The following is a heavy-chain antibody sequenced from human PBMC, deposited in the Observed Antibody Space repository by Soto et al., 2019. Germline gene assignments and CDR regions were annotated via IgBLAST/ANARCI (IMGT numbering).Heavy chain of an antibody. V-gene: IGHV3-11*01. J-gene: IGHJ4*02. CDR3: ARERYSYGPYYFDY. D-gene: IGHD5-18*01. CDR2: ITSSGSTT. Sequence: GSLRLSCAASGFTFSDYYMSWIRQAPGKGLEWVSSITSSGSTTYYTDSVKGRFTISRDNAKNSLYLQMNSLRAEDTAVYYCARERYSYGPYYFDYWGQGTLVTVPQ. CDR1: GFTFSDYY.